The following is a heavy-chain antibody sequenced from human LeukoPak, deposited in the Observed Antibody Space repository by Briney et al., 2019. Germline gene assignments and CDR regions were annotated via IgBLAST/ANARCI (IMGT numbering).Heavy chain of an antibody. CDR1: GGTFSSYA. CDR3: ARGGSYGRGRFDY. CDR2: IIPIFGTA. V-gene: IGHV1-69*05. J-gene: IGHJ4*02. D-gene: IGHD1-26*01. Sequence: SVKVSCKASGGTFSSYAISWVRQAPGQGLEWMGGIIPIFGTANYAQKFQGRVTITTDESTSTAYVGLSSLRSEDTAVYYCARGGSYGRGRFDYWGQGTLVTVSS.